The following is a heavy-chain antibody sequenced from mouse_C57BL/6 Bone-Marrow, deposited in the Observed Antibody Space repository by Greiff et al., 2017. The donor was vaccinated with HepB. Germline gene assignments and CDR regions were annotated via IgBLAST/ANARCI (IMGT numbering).Heavy chain of an antibody. J-gene: IGHJ1*03. V-gene: IGHV5-4*03. CDR1: GFTFSSYA. Sequence: EVKVEESGGGLVKPGGSLKLSCAASGFTFSSYAMSWVRQTPEKRLEWVATISDGGSYTYYPDNVKGRFTISRDNAKNNLYLQMSQLKSEDTAMYYCARGVGGYWYFDVWGTGTTVTVSS. CDR3: ARGVGGYWYFDV. CDR2: ISDGGSYT. D-gene: IGHD1-1*02.